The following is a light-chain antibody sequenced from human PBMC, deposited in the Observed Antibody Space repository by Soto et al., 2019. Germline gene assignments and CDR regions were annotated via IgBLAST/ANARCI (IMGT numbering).Light chain of an antibody. V-gene: IGKV1-5*03. J-gene: IGKJ2*01. CDR3: QQYNSSPYT. Sequence: DIQMTQSPSTLSASVGDRVTITCRASQSISSWVAWYQQKPGKASKLLIYKASSLESGVPSRFSGSGSGTEFTLTISCLQPDDFATYYCQQYNSSPYTFGQGTKLEIK. CDR2: KAS. CDR1: QSISSW.